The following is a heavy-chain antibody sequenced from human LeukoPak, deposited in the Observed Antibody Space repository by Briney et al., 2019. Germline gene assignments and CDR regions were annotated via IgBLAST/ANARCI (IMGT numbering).Heavy chain of an antibody. CDR1: GYSISSGYY. Sequence: SETLSLTCTVSGYSISSGYYWGWIRQPPGKGLGWIGSIYHSGSTYYNPSLKSRVTISVDTSKNQFSLKLSSVTAADTAVYYCARTRYYYNSRSYGAPYYFDYWGQGTLVTVSS. CDR2: IYHSGST. J-gene: IGHJ4*02. CDR3: ARTRYYYNSRSYGAPYYFDY. D-gene: IGHD3-10*01. V-gene: IGHV4-38-2*02.